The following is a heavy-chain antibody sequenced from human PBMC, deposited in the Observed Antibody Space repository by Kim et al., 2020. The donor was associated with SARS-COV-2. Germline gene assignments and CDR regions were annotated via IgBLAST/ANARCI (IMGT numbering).Heavy chain of an antibody. V-gene: IGHV3-33*06. Sequence: GGSLRLSCAASGFTFGSYGMHWVRQAPGKGLEWVAVIWYDGSNKYYADSVKGRFTISRDNSKNTLYLQMNSLRAEDTAVYYCAKDLVVPAENWFDPWGQGTLVTVSS. D-gene: IGHD2-2*01. CDR3: AKDLVVPAENWFDP. CDR1: GFTFGSYG. J-gene: IGHJ5*02. CDR2: IWYDGSNK.